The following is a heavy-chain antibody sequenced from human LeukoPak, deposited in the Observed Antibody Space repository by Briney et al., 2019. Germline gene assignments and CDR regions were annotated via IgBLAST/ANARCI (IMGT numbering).Heavy chain of an antibody. CDR2: IYYSGST. D-gene: IGHD1-26*01. CDR3: AREPVDSGSYSYYFVY. CDR1: GGSISSYY. J-gene: IGHJ4*02. V-gene: IGHV4-59*01. Sequence: PSETLSLTCTVSGGSISSYYWRWVRQPPGKGLGWIGDIYYSGSTNYNPSLKRRVPMSIDPSKNQFPLRLSSVTAADTAVYYCAREPVDSGSYSYYFVYWGQGTLVTVSS.